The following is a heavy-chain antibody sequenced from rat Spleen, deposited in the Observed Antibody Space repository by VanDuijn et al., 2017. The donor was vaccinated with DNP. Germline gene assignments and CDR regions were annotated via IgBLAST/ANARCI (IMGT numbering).Heavy chain of an antibody. V-gene: IGHV5S10*01. Sequence: EVQLVESGGGSVQPGRSLKLSCAASGFTFSDYNMAWVRQAPKKGLEWVATITYDGSRTYYRDSVKGRFTISRDNAKNTLYLQMNSLRSEDTATYYCARDQGFWGPGTMVTVSS. CDR1: GFTFSDYN. CDR3: ARDQGF. J-gene: IGHJ1*01. CDR2: ITYDGSRT.